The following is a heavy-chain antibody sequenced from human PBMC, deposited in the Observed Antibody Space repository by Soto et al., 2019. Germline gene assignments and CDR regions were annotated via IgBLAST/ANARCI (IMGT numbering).Heavy chain of an antibody. CDR3: AKDALLRMNWFDP. CDR1: GFTFSSYA. J-gene: IGHJ5*02. V-gene: IGHV3-23*01. CDR2: ISGSGGST. D-gene: IGHD1-26*01. Sequence: EVQLLESGGGLVQPGGSLRLSCAASGFTFSSYAMSWVRPAPGKGLGWVSAISGSGGSTYYADAVKGRYTIARGNSKNTLYLQMNSLRAEDTAVYYCAKDALLRMNWFDPWGQGTLVTVSS.